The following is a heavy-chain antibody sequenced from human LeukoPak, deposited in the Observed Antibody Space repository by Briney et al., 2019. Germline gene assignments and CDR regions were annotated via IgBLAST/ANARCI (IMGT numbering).Heavy chain of an antibody. V-gene: IGHV3-48*01. CDR1: GFTFSTYS. D-gene: IGHD3-22*01. CDR3: ARGSTYYDSSGQVPFDY. CDR2: ISSSSSTI. J-gene: IGHJ4*02. Sequence: GGSLRLSCAASGFTFSTYSMNWVRQAPGKGLEWVSYISSSSSTIYYADSVKGRFTISRDNAKNSLYPQMNSLRAEDTAVYYCARGSTYYDSSGQVPFDYWGQGALVTVSS.